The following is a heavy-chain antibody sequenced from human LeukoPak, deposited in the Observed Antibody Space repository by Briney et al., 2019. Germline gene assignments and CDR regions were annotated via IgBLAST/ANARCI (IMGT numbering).Heavy chain of an antibody. J-gene: IGHJ5*02. CDR3: ARGFQGMVRGVTYDP. V-gene: IGHV3-21*01. CDR2: ISSRSTYT. CDR1: GFTFSSYS. D-gene: IGHD3-10*01. Sequence: GGSLRLSCAGSGFTFSSYSMNWVRQAPGKGLEWVSSISSRSTYTYYADSLKGRFTISGDNAKNSLYLQMNTLRAEDTAVYYCARGFQGMVRGVTYDPWGQGTLVTVSS.